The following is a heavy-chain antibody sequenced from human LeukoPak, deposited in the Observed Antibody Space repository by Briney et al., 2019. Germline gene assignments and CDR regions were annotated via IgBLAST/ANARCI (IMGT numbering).Heavy chain of an antibody. Sequence: PGGCLRLSCAASGFTFSSSGMHWVRQAPGKGLEWVAVIWYDGSNKNYADSVKGRFTISRDNSKNTLYLQMNSLRAEDTAVYYCASSDSGSYSAFDYWGQGTLVTVSS. CDR3: ASSDSGSYSAFDY. V-gene: IGHV3-33*01. J-gene: IGHJ4*02. CDR1: GFTFSSSG. D-gene: IGHD1-26*01. CDR2: IWYDGSNK.